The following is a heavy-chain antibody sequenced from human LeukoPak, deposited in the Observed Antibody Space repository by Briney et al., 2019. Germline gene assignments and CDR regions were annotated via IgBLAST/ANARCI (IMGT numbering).Heavy chain of an antibody. V-gene: IGHV5-51*01. J-gene: IGHJ4*02. CDR3: ARLRDGYYDFVWGSWDS. D-gene: IGHD3-16*01. CDR1: GYTFTNYW. CDR2: IHLGDSNN. Sequence: TLGESLKIPRKGSGYTFTNYWIGWVRQMPGKGLEWMGIIHLGDSNNRYSPSFQGQVTISADKSIGTAYLQWSSLKASDTAMYYCARLRDGYYDFVWGSWDSWGQGTLVTVSS.